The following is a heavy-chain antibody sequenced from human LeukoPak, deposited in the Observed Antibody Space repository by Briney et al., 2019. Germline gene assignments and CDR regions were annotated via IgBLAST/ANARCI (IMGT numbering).Heavy chain of an antibody. Sequence: PGGSLRLSCAASGFTFSSYSMNWVCQAPGKGLEWVSSISSSSSYIYYADSVKGRFTISRDNAKNSLYLQMNSLRAEDTAVYYCARSPGRGAFDIWGQGTMVTVSS. CDR3: ARSPGRGAFDI. V-gene: IGHV3-21*01. CDR1: GFTFSSYS. CDR2: ISSSSSYI. J-gene: IGHJ3*02.